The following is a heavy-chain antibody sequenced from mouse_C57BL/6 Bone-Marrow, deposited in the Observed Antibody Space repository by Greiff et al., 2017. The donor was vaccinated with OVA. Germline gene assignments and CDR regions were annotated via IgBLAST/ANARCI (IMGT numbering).Heavy chain of an antibody. CDR3: VRQNYYYGSSWDFDV. J-gene: IGHJ1*03. CDR2: IRSKSNNYAT. V-gene: IGHV10-1*01. D-gene: IGHD1-1*01. Sequence: VQLQQSGGGLVQPKGSLKLSCAASGFSFNTYAMNWVRQAPGKGLEWVARIRSKSNNYATYYADSVKDRFTISRDDSESMLYLQMNNLKTEDTAMYYGVRQNYYYGSSWDFDVWGTGTTVTVSS. CDR1: GFSFNTYA.